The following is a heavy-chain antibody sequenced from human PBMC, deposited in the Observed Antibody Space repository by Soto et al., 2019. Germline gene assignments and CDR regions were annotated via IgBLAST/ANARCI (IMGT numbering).Heavy chain of an antibody. CDR2: IIPILGIA. Sequence: ASVKVSCKASGGTFSSYAISWVRQAPGQGLEWMGGIIPILGIANYAQKFQGRVTITADKSTSTAYMELSSLRSEYTAVYDCATTPPRASFEVDPAMDYYYYGMDVWGQGTTVTVSS. J-gene: IGHJ6*02. CDR3: ATTPPRASFEVDPAMDYYYYGMDV. V-gene: IGHV1-69*10. CDR1: GGTFSSYA. D-gene: IGHD5-18*01.